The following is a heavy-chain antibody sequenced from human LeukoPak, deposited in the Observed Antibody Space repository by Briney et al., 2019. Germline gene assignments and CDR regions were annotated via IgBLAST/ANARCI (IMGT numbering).Heavy chain of an antibody. Sequence: GASVKVSCKASGYTFTSYYMHWVRQAPGQGLEWMGIINSSGGGTGYAQKFQGRVTMTRDTSTSTVYMELSSLRSEDTAMYYCARVRIYYGSGSYRYGLDVWGQGTLVTVSS. CDR3: ARVRIYYGSGSYRYGLDV. J-gene: IGHJ4*02. CDR2: INSSGGGT. V-gene: IGHV1-46*01. D-gene: IGHD3-10*01. CDR1: GYTFTSYY.